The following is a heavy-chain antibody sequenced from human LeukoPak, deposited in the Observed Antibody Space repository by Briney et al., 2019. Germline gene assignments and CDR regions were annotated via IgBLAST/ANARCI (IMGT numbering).Heavy chain of an antibody. CDR2: IYYSGST. D-gene: IGHD3-10*01. Sequence: SETLSLTCTVSGGSISSSSYYWGWIRQPPGKGLEWIGSIYYSGSTYYNPSLKSRVTISVDTSKNQFSLKLSSVTAADTAVYYCARVWYGSGSYYNYVDYWGQGTLVTVSS. CDR3: ARVWYGSGSYYNYVDY. CDR1: GGSISSSSYY. V-gene: IGHV4-39*07. J-gene: IGHJ4*02.